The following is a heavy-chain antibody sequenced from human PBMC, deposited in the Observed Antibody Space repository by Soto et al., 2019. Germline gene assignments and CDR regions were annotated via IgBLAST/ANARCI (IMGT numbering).Heavy chain of an antibody. V-gene: IGHV5-51*01. CDR2: IYPGDSDT. J-gene: IGHJ5*02. CDR3: TRGGGDESGGNHH. Sequence: PGESLKISCKGSGYSYTSYWIGWVRQTPGKGLEWMGIIYPGDSDTRYSPSFQGQVTISVDKSISTAYLQWSSLKASDTAIYYCTRGGGDESGGNHHWGQGTPVPVSS. CDR1: GYSYTSYW. D-gene: IGHD2-15*01.